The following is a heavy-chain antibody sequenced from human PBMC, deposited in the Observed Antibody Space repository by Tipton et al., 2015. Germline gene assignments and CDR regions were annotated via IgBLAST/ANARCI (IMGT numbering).Heavy chain of an antibody. CDR1: GGSIKTGRFS. V-gene: IGHV4-31*03. CDR2: IQNSGST. D-gene: IGHD4-17*01. J-gene: IGHJ3*01. CDR3: TRDSDGYGDNVNGFDL. Sequence: TLSLTCSVSGGSIKTGRFSWTWIRQHPGKGLEWIGYIQNSGSTHYNPSLKSRVNISLDTSKNQFSLNLSSVTAADTAVYYGTRDSDGYGDNVNGFDLWGQGTMVTVSS.